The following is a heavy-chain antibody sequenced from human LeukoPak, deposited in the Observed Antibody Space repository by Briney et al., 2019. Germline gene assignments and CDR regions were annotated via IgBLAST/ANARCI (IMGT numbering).Heavy chain of an antibody. CDR1: GYIFTGYY. V-gene: IGHV1-2*02. J-gene: IGHJ4*02. CDR3: ARVRYRLAETYIDY. CDR2: INPNSGDT. Sequence: ASVKVSCKASGYIFTGYYMHWVRQAPGQGLEWMGWINPNSGDTNYAQKLQGRVTMTRDTSISTAYMELSRLRSDDTAVYYCARVRYRLAETYIDYWGQGTLVTVSS. D-gene: IGHD3-16*01.